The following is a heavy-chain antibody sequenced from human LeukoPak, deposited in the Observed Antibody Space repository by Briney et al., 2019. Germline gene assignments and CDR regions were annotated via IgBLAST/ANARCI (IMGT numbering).Heavy chain of an antibody. CDR2: IKSKTDGGTT. V-gene: IGHV3-15*01. J-gene: IGHJ6*03. CDR1: GFTFSNAW. D-gene: IGHD3-3*01. CDR3: TTYPTYYDFWSGSFYMDV. Sequence: GGSLRLSCVASGFTFSNAWMSWVRQAPGKGLEWVGRIKSKTDGGTTDYAAPVKGRFTISRDDSKNTLYLQMNSLKTEDTAVYYCTTYPTYYDFWSGSFYMDVWGKGTTVTVSS.